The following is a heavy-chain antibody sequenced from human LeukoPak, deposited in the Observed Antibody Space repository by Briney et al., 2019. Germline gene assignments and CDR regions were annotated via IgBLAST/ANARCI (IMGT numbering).Heavy chain of an antibody. CDR2: ISGSGGST. J-gene: IGHJ4*02. CDR1: GFTFSSYA. Sequence: GGSLRLSCAASGFTFSSYAMSWVRQAPGKGLEWVSAISGSGGSTYYADSAKGRFTISRDNSKNTLYLQMNSLKAEDTAVYYCAKIAGITIFGVVPPDYWGQGTLVTVSS. CDR3: AKIAGITIFGVVPPDY. V-gene: IGHV3-23*01. D-gene: IGHD3-3*01.